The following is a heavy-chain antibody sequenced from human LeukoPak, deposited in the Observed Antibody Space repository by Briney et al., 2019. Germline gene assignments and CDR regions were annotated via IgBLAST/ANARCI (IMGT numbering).Heavy chain of an antibody. J-gene: IGHJ6*02. Sequence: PGGSLRLSCAASGFTVSSNYMSWVRQAPGKGLEWVSVIYSGGSTYYADSVKGRFTISRDNSKNTLYLQMNSLRAEDTAVYYCARAYCSGGSCYSGKWYYYYGMGVWGQGTTVTVSS. CDR1: GFTVSSNY. D-gene: IGHD2-15*01. V-gene: IGHV3-53*01. CDR2: IYSGGST. CDR3: ARAYCSGGSCYSGKWYYYYGMGV.